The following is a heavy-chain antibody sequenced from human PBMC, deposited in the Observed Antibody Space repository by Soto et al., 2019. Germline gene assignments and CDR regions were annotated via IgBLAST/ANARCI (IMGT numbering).Heavy chain of an antibody. J-gene: IGHJ3*02. CDR2: IYPGDSDT. CDR1: GYSFTSYW. D-gene: IGHD3-22*01. V-gene: IGHV5-51*01. CDR3: ARLLSSGYYQGEGFDAFDI. Sequence: LGESLKISCKGSGYSFTSYWIGWVRQMPGKGLEWMGIIYPGDSDTRYSPSFQGQVTISADKSISTAYLQWSSLKASDTAMYYCARLLSSGYYQGEGFDAFDIWGQGTMVTVSS.